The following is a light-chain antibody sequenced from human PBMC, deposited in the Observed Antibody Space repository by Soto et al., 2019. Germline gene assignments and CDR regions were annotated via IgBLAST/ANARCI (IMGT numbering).Light chain of an antibody. Sequence: QSVLTQSPSVSGAPGQTVTISCTGSSSNIGSVYDVHWYQQLPGTAPKLLIYGNTNRPSGVPDRFSGSKSATSASLAITVLQAEDEADYYCQSFDSSLSGSVFGTGTKLTVL. CDR3: QSFDSSLSGSV. CDR1: SSNIGSVYD. CDR2: GNT. V-gene: IGLV1-40*01. J-gene: IGLJ1*01.